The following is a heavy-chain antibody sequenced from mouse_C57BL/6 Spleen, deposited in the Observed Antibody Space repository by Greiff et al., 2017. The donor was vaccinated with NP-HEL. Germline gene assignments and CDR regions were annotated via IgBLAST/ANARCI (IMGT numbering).Heavy chain of an antibody. J-gene: IGHJ1*03. Sequence: QVQLQQSGPELVKPGASVKLSCKASGYTFTSYDINWVKQRPGQGLEWIGCIYPSDGGTRYNEKFKGKATLTVDTSSSTAYMELHSLTSEDSAVYFGARGGDGYSLSWNFDVWGTGTTVTVSS. CDR3: ARGGDGYSLSWNFDV. CDR1: GYTFTSYD. D-gene: IGHD2-3*01. CDR2: IYPSDGGT. V-gene: IGHV1-85*01.